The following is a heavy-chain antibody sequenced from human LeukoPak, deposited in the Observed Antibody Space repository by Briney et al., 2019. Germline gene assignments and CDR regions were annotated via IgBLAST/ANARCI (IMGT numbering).Heavy chain of an antibody. D-gene: IGHD3-10*01. CDR3: AKDVDPFGSGSYVEGFDY. CDR1: GFTFSSYG. CDR2: ISYDGSNK. J-gene: IGHJ4*02. V-gene: IGHV3-30*18. Sequence: PGGSLRLSCAASGFTFSSYGMHWVRQAPGKGLEWVAVISYDGSNKYYADSVKGRFTISRGNSKNTLYLQMNSLRAEDTAVYYCAKDVDPFGSGSYVEGFDYWGQGTLDTVSS.